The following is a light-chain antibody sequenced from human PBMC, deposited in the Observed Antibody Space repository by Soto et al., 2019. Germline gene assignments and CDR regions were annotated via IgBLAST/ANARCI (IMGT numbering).Light chain of an antibody. V-gene: IGKV1-39*01. J-gene: IGKJ1*01. CDR3: QQSYSTPRT. CDR2: AAS. Sequence: DIQMTQSPSSLSESVRERVTITCRASQSISSSLNWYQQKPGKAPKLLIYAASSLQSGVPSRFSGSGSGTDFTLTISSLQPEDFATYYCQQSYSTPRTFGQGTKVEIK. CDR1: QSISSS.